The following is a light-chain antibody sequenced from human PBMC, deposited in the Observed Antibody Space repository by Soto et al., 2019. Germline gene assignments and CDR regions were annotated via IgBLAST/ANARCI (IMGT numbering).Light chain of an antibody. V-gene: IGLV2-11*01. J-gene: IGLJ3*02. CDR3: CSYAGTYTWV. Sequence: QSALTQPRSVSGSPGQSVTISCTGTSSDVGGYNYDSWYQQHPGKAPKLMIYDVSQRPSGVPNRFSGSKSDNTASLTISGLQAEDEADYYCCSYAGTYTWVFGGGTKLNVL. CDR2: DVS. CDR1: SSDVGGYNY.